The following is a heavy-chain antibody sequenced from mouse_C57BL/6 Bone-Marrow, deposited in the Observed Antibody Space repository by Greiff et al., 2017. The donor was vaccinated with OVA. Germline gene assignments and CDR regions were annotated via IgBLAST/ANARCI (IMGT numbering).Heavy chain of an antibody. CDR2: IYPGNSDT. CDR1: GYTFTSYW. Sequence: EVQLQQSGTVLARPGASVKMSCKTSGYTFTSYWMHWVKQRPGQGLEWIGAIYPGNSDTSYNQKFKGKAKLTAVTSASTAYMELSSLTNEDSAVYYCTRRYYYGSSYGFAYWGQGTLVTVSA. D-gene: IGHD1-1*01. J-gene: IGHJ3*01. V-gene: IGHV1-5*01. CDR3: TRRYYYGSSYGFAY.